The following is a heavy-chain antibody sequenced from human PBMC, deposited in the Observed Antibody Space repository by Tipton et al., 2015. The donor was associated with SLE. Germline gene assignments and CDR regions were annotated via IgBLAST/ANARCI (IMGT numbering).Heavy chain of an antibody. D-gene: IGHD3-3*01. J-gene: IGHJ6*02. CDR1: GGSFSGYY. CDR2: INHSGST. Sequence: LSLTCAVYGGSFSGYYWSWIRQPPGKGLEWIGEINHSGSTNYNPSLKSRVTISVDTSKNQFSLKLSSVTAADTAVYYCARRFLEWFGYGMDVWGQGTTVTVSS. CDR3: ARRFLEWFGYGMDV. V-gene: IGHV4-34*01.